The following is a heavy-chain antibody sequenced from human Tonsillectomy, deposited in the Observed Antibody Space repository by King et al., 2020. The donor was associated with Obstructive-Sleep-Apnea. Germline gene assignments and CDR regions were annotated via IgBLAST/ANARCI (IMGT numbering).Heavy chain of an antibody. CDR1: GFTFSSYW. V-gene: IGHV3-7*03. CDR2: IKQDGSDK. D-gene: IGHD4-17*01. Sequence: QLVQSGGGLVQPGGSLRLSCAASGFTFSSYWMSWVRQALGKGLEWVANIKQDGSDKYYVDSVKGRFTISRDNAKNARYLQMNSLRAEDTAVYYCARVSTVNSYYYYYYGMDVWGQGTTVTVSS. CDR3: ARVSTVNSYYYYYYGMDV. J-gene: IGHJ6*02.